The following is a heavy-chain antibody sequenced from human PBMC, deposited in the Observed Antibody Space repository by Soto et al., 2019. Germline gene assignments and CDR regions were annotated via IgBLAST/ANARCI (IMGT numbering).Heavy chain of an antibody. CDR2: INPSGTTT. D-gene: IGHD5-12*01. Sequence: QAQLVQSGAEVKKPGASVRVSCKTSGYTFITYYMHWVRQAPGQGLEWMGVINPSGTTTGYAQNFQGRVTMSRDTSTSTLHMDLRSLRSDDTAVYYCARGREYRGGHDHLDYWGQGTLVTVSS. V-gene: IGHV1-46*03. J-gene: IGHJ4*02. CDR3: ARGREYRGGHDHLDY. CDR1: GYTFITYY.